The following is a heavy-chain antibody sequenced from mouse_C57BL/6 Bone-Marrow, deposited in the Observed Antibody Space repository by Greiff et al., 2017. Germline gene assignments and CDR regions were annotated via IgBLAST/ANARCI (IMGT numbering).Heavy chain of an antibody. CDR1: GYTFTDYY. CDR2: INPNNGGT. J-gene: IGHJ3*01. Sequence: VQLQQSGPELVKPGASVKISCKASGYTFTDYYMNWVKQSHGESLEWIGDINPNNGGTSYNQKFKGKATLTVDKSSSTAYMELRSLTSEDSAVYYCARFNGFAYWGQGTLVTVSA. CDR3: ARFNGFAY. V-gene: IGHV1-26*01.